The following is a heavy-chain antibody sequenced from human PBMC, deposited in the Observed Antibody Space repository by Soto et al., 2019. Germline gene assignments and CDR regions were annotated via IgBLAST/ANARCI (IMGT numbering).Heavy chain of an antibody. D-gene: IGHD3-16*01. V-gene: IGHV4-30-4*01. CDR3: ASRNWGGYFDY. CDR1: GGSITSGDYY. CDR2: IFHSGGT. Sequence: PSETLSLTCTVSGGSITSGDYYWSWIRQPPGKGLEWIGYIFHSGGTYFNPSLKSRVTISVDTSKNQFSLKLSSVTAADTAVYYCASRNWGGYFDYWGQGTVVTVSS. J-gene: IGHJ4*02.